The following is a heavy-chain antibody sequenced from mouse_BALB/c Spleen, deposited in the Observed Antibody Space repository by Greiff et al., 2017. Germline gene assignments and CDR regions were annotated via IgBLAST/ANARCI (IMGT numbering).Heavy chain of an antibody. J-gene: IGHJ2*01. CDR2: ISYSGST. Sequence: DVKLVESGPSLVKPSQTLSLTCSVTGDSITSGYWNWIRKFPGNKLEYMGYISYSGSTYYNPSLKSRISITRDTSKNQYYLQLNSVTTEDTATYYCARRRVITTDFDYWGQGTTLTVSS. CDR3: ARRRVITTDFDY. D-gene: IGHD2-4*01. V-gene: IGHV3-8*02. CDR1: GDSITSGY.